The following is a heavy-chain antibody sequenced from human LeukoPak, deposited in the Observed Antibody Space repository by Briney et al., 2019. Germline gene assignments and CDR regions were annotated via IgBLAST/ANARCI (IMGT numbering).Heavy chain of an antibody. D-gene: IGHD6-13*01. V-gene: IGHV4-59*08. Sequence: KPSETLSLTCTASGGSISTYYWSWLRQPPGKGLEWIGYIYYSGSTNYNPSLKSRVTISVDTSKNQFSLKLSSVTAADTGVYYCARQTNSTWSLYMDVWGKGTTVTVSS. CDR2: IYYSGST. CDR1: GGSISTYY. CDR3: ARQTNSTWSLYMDV. J-gene: IGHJ6*03.